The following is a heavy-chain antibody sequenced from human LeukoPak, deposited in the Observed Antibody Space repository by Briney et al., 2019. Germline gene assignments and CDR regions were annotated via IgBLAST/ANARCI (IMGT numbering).Heavy chain of an antibody. CDR2: INHSGST. Sequence: PSETLSLTCAVYGGSFSGYYWSWIRQPPGKGLGWIGEINHSGSTNYNPSLKSRVTISVDTSKNQFSLKLSSVTAADTAVYYCASAYGSGSSIYYFDYWGQGTLVTVSS. CDR3: ASAYGSGSSIYYFDY. V-gene: IGHV4-34*01. J-gene: IGHJ4*02. D-gene: IGHD3-10*01. CDR1: GGSFSGYY.